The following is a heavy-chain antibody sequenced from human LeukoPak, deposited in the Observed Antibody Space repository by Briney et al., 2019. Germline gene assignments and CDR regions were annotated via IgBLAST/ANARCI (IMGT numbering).Heavy chain of an antibody. Sequence: PSETLSLTCAVYGGSFSGYYWSWIRQPPGKGLEWIGEINHSGSTNYNPSLKSRVTISVDTSKNQFSLELSSVTAADTAVYYCARAPPYSSSWYVYWGQGTLVTVSS. CDR1: GGSFSGYY. J-gene: IGHJ4*02. D-gene: IGHD6-13*01. CDR2: INHSGST. V-gene: IGHV4-34*01. CDR3: ARAPPYSSSWYVY.